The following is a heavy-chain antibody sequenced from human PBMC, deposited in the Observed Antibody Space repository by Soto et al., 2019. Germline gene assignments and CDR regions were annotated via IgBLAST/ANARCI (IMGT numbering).Heavy chain of an antibody. CDR2: IWYDGSNK. J-gene: IGHJ6*02. CDR1: GFTFSSYG. Sequence: GGSLRLSCAASGFTFSSYGMHWVRQAPGKGLEWVAVIWYDGSNKYYADSVKGRFTISRDNSKNTLYLQMNSLRAEDTAVYYCARAGYDFWSGYPRDYGMDVWGQGTTVTVSS. D-gene: IGHD3-3*01. CDR3: ARAGYDFWSGYPRDYGMDV. V-gene: IGHV3-33*01.